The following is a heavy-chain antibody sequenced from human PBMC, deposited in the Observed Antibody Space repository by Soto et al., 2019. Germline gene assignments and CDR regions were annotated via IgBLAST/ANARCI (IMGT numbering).Heavy chain of an antibody. CDR2: ISAYNGNT. J-gene: IGHJ6*02. Sequence: GASVKVSCKASGYTFTSYGISWVRQAPGQGLEWMGWISAYNGNTNYAQKLQGRVTMTTDTSTSTAYMELRSLRSDDTAVYYCAGEGGGCSSTSCYPYYYGMDVWGQGTTVTVSS. D-gene: IGHD2-2*01. V-gene: IGHV1-18*04. CDR3: AGEGGGCSSTSCYPYYYGMDV. CDR1: GYTFTSYG.